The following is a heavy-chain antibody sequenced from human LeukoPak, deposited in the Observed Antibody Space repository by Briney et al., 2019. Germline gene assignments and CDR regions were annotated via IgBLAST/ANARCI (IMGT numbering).Heavy chain of an antibody. V-gene: IGHV5-51*01. D-gene: IGHD6-13*01. J-gene: IGHJ5*02. Sequence: GESLKISCKGSGYSFTSYWIGWVRQMPGKGLEWMGIIYPGDSETRYSPSFQGQVTISADKSISTAYLQWSSLKASDTAMYYCARSGQQLFTYNWFDPWGQGTLVTVSS. CDR1: GYSFTSYW. CDR3: ARSGQQLFTYNWFDP. CDR2: IYPGDSET.